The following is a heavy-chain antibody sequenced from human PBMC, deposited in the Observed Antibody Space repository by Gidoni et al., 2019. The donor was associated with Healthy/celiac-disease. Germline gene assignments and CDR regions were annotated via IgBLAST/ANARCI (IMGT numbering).Heavy chain of an antibody. CDR2: ISYDGSNK. J-gene: IGHJ4*02. V-gene: IGHV3-30*18. CDR1: GFSFSNYG. Sequence: QVQLVESGGGVVKPGRSLRLSCEASGFSFSNYGMHWVRQSPGKGLEWVALISYDGSNKYYADSVKGRFTISRDNSKNTLYLQMNSLRAEDTAVFFCAKGPYGGYTEYYIDYWGQGTLVTVSS. CDR3: AKGPYGGYTEYYIDY. D-gene: IGHD5-12*01.